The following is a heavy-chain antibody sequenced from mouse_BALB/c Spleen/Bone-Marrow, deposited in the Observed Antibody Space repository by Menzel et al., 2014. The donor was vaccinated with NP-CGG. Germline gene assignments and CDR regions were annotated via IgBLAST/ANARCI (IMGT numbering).Heavy chain of an antibody. CDR2: IRSKANNHAT. J-gene: IGHJ2*01. D-gene: IGHD2-1*01. Sequence: DVHLVESGGGLVQPGGSMKLSCAASGFTFSDAWMDWVRQSPEKGLDWVTEIRSKANNHATFYAESVKGRFTISRDDSKSCVYLQMNTLRAEDTGIYYCVRNYGSYLYWGQGTTLTVSS. CDR1: GFTFSDAW. V-gene: IGHV6-6*01. CDR3: VRNYGSYLY.